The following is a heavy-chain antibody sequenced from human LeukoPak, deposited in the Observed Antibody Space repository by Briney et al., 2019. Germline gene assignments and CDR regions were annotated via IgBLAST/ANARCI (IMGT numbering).Heavy chain of an antibody. D-gene: IGHD5-18*01. J-gene: IGHJ6*02. CDR3: ADTAMALYYYYGMDV. V-gene: IGHV1-69*04. Sequence: SSVKVSCKASGGTFSSNAISWVRQPPGQGLEWMGRIIPILGIANYAQKFQGRVTITADKSTSTAYMELSSLRSEDTAVYYCADTAMALYYYYGMDVWGQGTTVTVSS. CDR1: GGTFSSNA. CDR2: IIPILGIA.